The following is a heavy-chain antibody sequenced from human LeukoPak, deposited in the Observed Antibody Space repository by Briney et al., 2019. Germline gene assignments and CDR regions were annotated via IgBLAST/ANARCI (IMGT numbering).Heavy chain of an antibody. CDR1: GYSISSGYF. CDR3: AREGGWFDP. Sequence: SETLSLTCTVSGYSISSGYFWGWIRQPPGKGLEWIGSIFHSGNTYCNPSLKSRVTVSVDTSKNQFSLTLSSVTAADTAVYYCAREGGWFDPWGQGTLVTVSS. V-gene: IGHV4-38-2*02. CDR2: IFHSGNT. J-gene: IGHJ5*02.